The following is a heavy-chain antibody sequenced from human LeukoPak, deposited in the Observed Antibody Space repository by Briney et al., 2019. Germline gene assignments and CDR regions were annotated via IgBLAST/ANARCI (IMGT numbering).Heavy chain of an antibody. CDR3: ASDDIVVVPAAIGGDY. V-gene: IGHV4-39*07. Sequence: SETLSLTCTVSGGSISSSSYYWGWIRQPPGKGLEWIGSIYHSGSTYYNPSLKSRVTISVDTSKNQFSLKLSSVTAADTAVYYCASDDIVVVPAAIGGDYWGQGTLVTVSS. CDR2: IYHSGST. CDR1: GGSISSSSYY. J-gene: IGHJ4*02. D-gene: IGHD2-2*01.